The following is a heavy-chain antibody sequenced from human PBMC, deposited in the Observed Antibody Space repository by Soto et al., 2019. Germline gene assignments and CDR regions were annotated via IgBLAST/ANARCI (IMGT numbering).Heavy chain of an antibody. Sequence: SETLSLTCTVSGGSISSYYWGWIRQPPGKGLEWIGSIYYSGSTYYNPSLKSRVTISVDTSKNQFSLKLSSVTAADTAVYYCARIIPDYYGSGYYYRMDVWGQGTTVPVSS. J-gene: IGHJ6*02. CDR1: GGSISSYY. CDR3: ARIIPDYYGSGYYYRMDV. CDR2: IYYSGST. D-gene: IGHD3-10*01. V-gene: IGHV4-39*01.